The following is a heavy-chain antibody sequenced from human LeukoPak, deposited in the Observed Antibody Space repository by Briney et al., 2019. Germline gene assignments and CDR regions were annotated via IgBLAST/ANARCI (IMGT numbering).Heavy chain of an antibody. CDR3: ARGAIQLWFDY. V-gene: IGHV3-48*03. J-gene: IGHJ4*02. CDR1: GFTFSSYE. D-gene: IGHD5-18*01. Sequence: GGSLRLSCAASGFTFSSYEMNWVRQAPGKGLERVSYISSSGSTIYYADSVKGRFTISRDNAKNSLYLQMNSLRAEDTAVYYCARGAIQLWFDYWGQGTLVTVSS. CDR2: ISSSGSTI.